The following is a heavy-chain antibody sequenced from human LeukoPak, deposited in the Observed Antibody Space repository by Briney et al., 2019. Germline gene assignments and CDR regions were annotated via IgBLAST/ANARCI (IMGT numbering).Heavy chain of an antibody. CDR1: GFTFSSYR. CDR2: INWNGGST. Sequence: GGSLRLSCAASGFTFSSYRTHWVRQAPGKGLEWVSGINWNGGSTAYADSVKGRFTISRDNAKNSLYLQMNSLRAEDTALYYCARDLYGSGSYWGPFDYWGQGTLVTVSS. CDR3: ARDLYGSGSYWGPFDY. J-gene: IGHJ4*02. V-gene: IGHV3-20*04. D-gene: IGHD1-26*01.